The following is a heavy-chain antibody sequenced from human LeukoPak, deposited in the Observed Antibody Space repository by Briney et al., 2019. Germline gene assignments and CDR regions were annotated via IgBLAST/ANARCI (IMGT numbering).Heavy chain of an antibody. Sequence: SETLSLTCAVYGGSFSGYYWSWIRQSPGKGLEWIGEINHSGSTNYNPSLKSRVTISVDTSKNQFSLKLSSVTAADTAVYYCARSFGFGELLGFDYWGQGTLVTVSS. CDR2: INHSGST. CDR1: GGSFSGYY. J-gene: IGHJ4*02. CDR3: ARSFGFGELLGFDY. D-gene: IGHD3-10*01. V-gene: IGHV4-34*01.